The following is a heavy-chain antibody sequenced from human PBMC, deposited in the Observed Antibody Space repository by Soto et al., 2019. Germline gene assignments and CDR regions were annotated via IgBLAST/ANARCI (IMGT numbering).Heavy chain of an antibody. D-gene: IGHD2-2*01. CDR2: IIPGFGIT. V-gene: IGHV1-69*01. J-gene: IGHJ5*02. CDR3: AGIRDRSDVVVIPAAIFGWFDP. CDR1: GGTFSNYA. Sequence: QVPLVQSGAEVKKPGSSVKVSCTASGGTFSNYALNWVRQAPGHGLEWLGGIIPGFGITKYAQRFQGRVTITADESTSTAYRELSSLRSEATAVCYCAGIRDRSDVVVIPAAIFGWFDPWCQGNLVTVS.